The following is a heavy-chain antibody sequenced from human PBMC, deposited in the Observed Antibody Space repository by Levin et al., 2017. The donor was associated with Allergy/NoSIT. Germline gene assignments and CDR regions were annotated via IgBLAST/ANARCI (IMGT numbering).Heavy chain of an antibody. J-gene: IGHJ4*02. D-gene: IGHD3-10*01. Sequence: GESLKISCAASGFTFSSYSMNWVRQAPGKGLEWVSYISSSSSTIYYADSVKGRFTISRDNAKNSLYLQMNSLRDEDTAVYYCASWSYGSGRHGDYWGQGTLVTVSS. CDR2: ISSSSSTI. CDR1: GFTFSSYS. CDR3: ASWSYGSGRHGDY. V-gene: IGHV3-48*02.